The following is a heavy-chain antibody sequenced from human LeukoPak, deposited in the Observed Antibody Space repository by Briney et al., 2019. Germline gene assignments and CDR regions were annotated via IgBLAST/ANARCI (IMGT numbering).Heavy chain of an antibody. CDR1: GFTFSSYS. J-gene: IGHJ3*02. D-gene: IGHD6-13*01. V-gene: IGHV3-48*04. Sequence: GGSLRLSCAASGFTFSSYSMNWVRQAPGKGLEWVSYISSSSSTIYYADSVKGRFTISRDNAKNSLYLQMNSLRAEDTALYYCAKDKYFRSSGWLEFAFDIWGQGTMVTVSS. CDR3: AKDKYFRSSGWLEFAFDI. CDR2: ISSSSSTI.